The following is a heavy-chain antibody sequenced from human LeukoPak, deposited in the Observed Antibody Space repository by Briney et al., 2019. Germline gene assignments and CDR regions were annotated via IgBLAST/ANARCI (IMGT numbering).Heavy chain of an antibody. CDR2: ISGSGGST. Sequence: PGGSLRLSCAASGFTFSSYAMSWVRQALGKGPEWVSAISGSGGSTYYADSVKGRFTISRDNSKNTLYLQMNSLRAEDTAVYYCAKDQPFYYDSSGYMAPFDYWGQGTLVTVSS. CDR3: AKDQPFYYDSSGYMAPFDY. V-gene: IGHV3-23*01. CDR1: GFTFSSYA. J-gene: IGHJ4*02. D-gene: IGHD3-22*01.